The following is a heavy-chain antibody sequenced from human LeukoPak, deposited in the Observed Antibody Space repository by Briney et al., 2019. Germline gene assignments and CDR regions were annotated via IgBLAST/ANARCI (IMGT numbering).Heavy chain of an antibody. J-gene: IGHJ4*02. D-gene: IGHD2-2*01. CDR1: GFTFSSYW. Sequence: PGGSLRLSCAASGFTFSSYWMTWVRQAPGKGLEWVANIRQDGGVKYYMDSAKGRFTLSRDNAKSSLYLQMNSLRVEDTAMYFCARTVVVVVGASDCFDSWGQGTLVTVSS. V-gene: IGHV3-7*03. CDR3: ARTVVVVVGASDCFDS. CDR2: IRQDGGVK.